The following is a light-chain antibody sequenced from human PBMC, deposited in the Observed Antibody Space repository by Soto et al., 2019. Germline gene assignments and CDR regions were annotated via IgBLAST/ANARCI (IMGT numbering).Light chain of an antibody. CDR2: DAS. V-gene: IGKV1-33*01. CDR3: YHYDSPPPTRT. CDR1: QDITTY. Sequence: FQKYQSRSDLSATVGNRVTSTGQARQDITTYLYWYQQKPGKAPYPLLYDASSSETGFPSRVSGGGTGTHFTFTISILQLEAKATCYCYHYDSPPPTRTFGQGTRLEIK. J-gene: IGKJ5*01.